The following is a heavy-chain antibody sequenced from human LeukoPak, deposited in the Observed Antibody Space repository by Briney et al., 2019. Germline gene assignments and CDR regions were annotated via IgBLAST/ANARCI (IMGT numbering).Heavy chain of an antibody. Sequence: GGSLRLSCAASGFTFSSYGMHWVRQAPGKGLEWVAVIWYDGSNKYYADSVKGRFTISRDNAKNTLYLQMNSLRAEDTAVYYCARDNPRITGDDFDYWGQGTLVTVSS. CDR3: ARDNPRITGDDFDY. CDR2: IWYDGSNK. CDR1: GFTFSSYG. D-gene: IGHD1-20*01. V-gene: IGHV3-33*01. J-gene: IGHJ4*02.